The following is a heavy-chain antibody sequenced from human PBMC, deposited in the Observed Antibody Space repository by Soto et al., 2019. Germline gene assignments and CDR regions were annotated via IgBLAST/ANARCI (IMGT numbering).Heavy chain of an antibody. D-gene: IGHD2-8*02. CDR1: GFSLTTGGVG. J-gene: IGHJ4*02. Sequence: QITLKESGPTLVKPTQTLTLTCTFSGFSLTTGGVGVGWIRQPPGKALDWLALIYWDDDKRYSPSLKSRLTXXKDTSKNQVVLTITNMDPVDTATYYCAHGTWWCNYWGQGTLVTVSS. CDR3: AHGTWWCNY. CDR2: IYWDDDK. V-gene: IGHV2-5*02.